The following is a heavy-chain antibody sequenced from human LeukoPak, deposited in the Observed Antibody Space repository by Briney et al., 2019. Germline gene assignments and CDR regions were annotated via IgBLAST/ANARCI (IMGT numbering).Heavy chain of an antibody. CDR2: INHGGST. CDR3: ARGGAQQQVIDY. CDR1: GGSFSGYY. V-gene: IGHV4-34*01. Sequence: PSETLSLTCAVYGGSFSGYYWSCIRQPPPKGLEGSGEINHGGSTNCNPSLKSRVTISVDTSKNQFSLKLRSVTAADTAVYYCARGGAQQQVIDYWGQGAQVPVSS. J-gene: IGHJ4*02. D-gene: IGHD2-21*01.